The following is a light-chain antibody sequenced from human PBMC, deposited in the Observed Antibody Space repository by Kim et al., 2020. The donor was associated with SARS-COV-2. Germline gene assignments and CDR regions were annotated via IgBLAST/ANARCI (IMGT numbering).Light chain of an antibody. CDR2: GAS. V-gene: IGKV1-5*03. J-gene: IGKJ4*01. CDR3: QHYHNFPLT. Sequence: ASGGDSVPVNCRDSQTITTSLAVYQQKPGRAPKVLIYGASKLEIGVPSRFSGSGSETRFTHTIAGLQPDDLATYYCQHYHNFPLTFGGGTKVDIK. CDR1: QTITTS.